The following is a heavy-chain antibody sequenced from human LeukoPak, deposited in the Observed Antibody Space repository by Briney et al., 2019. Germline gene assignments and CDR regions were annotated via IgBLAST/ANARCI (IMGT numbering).Heavy chain of an antibody. CDR1: GFTFSSYA. V-gene: IGHV3-23*01. Sequence: GGSLRLSCAASGFTFSSYAMSWVRQAPGKGLEWVSAISGSGGSTYYADSVKGRFTISRDNSKNTLYLQMNSLRAEDTAVYYCSKDLTGYSYGDFDYWGQGTLVTVSS. CDR3: SKDLTGYSYGDFDY. J-gene: IGHJ4*02. CDR2: ISGSGGST. D-gene: IGHD5-18*01.